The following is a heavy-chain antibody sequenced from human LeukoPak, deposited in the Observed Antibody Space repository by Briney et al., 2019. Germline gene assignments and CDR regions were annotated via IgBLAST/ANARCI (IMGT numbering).Heavy chain of an antibody. CDR2: IILIFGTA. V-gene: IGHV1-69*05. CDR3: ASEGLVRYYYYMDV. Sequence: SVKVSCKASGGTFSSYAISWVRQAPGQGLEWMGGIILIFGTANYAQKFQGRVTITTDESTSTAYMELSSLRSEDTAVCYCASEGLVRYYYYMDVWGKGTTVTVSS. J-gene: IGHJ6*03. D-gene: IGHD6-19*01. CDR1: GGTFSSYA.